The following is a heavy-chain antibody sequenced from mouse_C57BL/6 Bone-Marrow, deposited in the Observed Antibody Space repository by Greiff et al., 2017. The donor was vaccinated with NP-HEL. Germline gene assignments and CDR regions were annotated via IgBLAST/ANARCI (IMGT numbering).Heavy chain of an antibody. CDR1: GYAFSSYW. CDR3: ARKTAQAFAY. CDR2: IYPGDGDT. D-gene: IGHD3-2*02. Sequence: QVQLKESGAELVKPGASVKLSCKASGYAFSSYWMNWVKQRPGKGLEWIGQIYPGDGDTNYNGKFKGKATLTADKSSSTAYMPLSSLTSEDSAVYYCARKTAQAFAYWGQGTLVTVSA. V-gene: IGHV1-80*01. J-gene: IGHJ3*01.